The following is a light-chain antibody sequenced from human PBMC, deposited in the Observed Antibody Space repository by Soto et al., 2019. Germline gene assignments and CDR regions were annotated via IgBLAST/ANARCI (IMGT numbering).Light chain of an antibody. Sequence: EIVLTQSPATLSLSPGERATHSCRASQSVSSYLAWYQQKPGQAPRLLIYDASNRATGIPARFSGSGSGTDFTLTISSLEPEDFAVYYCQHGFTFGPGTKVDIK. J-gene: IGKJ3*01. CDR3: QHGFT. CDR2: DAS. CDR1: QSVSSY. V-gene: IGKV3-11*01.